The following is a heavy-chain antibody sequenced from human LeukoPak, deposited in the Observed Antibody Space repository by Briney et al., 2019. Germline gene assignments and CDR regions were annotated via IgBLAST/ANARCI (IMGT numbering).Heavy chain of an antibody. Sequence: SETLSLTCAVYGGSFSDYYWSWIRQPPGKGLEWIGEINHSGSTNYNPSLKSRVTISVDTSKNQFSLKLSSVTAADTAVYYCARARRYCSGGSCPWLDYWGQGTLVTVSS. J-gene: IGHJ4*02. D-gene: IGHD2-15*01. V-gene: IGHV4-34*01. CDR2: INHSGST. CDR3: ARARRYCSGGSCPWLDY. CDR1: GGSFSDYY.